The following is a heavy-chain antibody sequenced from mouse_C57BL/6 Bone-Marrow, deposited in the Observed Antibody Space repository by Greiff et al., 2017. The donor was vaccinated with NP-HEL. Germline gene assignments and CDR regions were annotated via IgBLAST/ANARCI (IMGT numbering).Heavy chain of an antibody. Sequence: QVQLQQPGAELVKPGASVKLSCKASGYTFTSYWMQWVKQRPGQGLEWIGEIDPSDSYTNYNQKFKGKATLTVDTSSSTAYMQLSSLTSEDSAVYYCARYYGSTLFAYWDQGTLVTVSA. J-gene: IGHJ3*01. CDR2: IDPSDSYT. CDR1: GYTFTSYW. V-gene: IGHV1-50*01. CDR3: ARYYGSTLFAY. D-gene: IGHD1-1*01.